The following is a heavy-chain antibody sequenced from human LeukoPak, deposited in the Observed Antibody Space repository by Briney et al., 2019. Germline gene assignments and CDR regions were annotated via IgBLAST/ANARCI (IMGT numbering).Heavy chain of an antibody. V-gene: IGHV1-2*02. Sequence: ASVKVSCKASGYTFTAYYIHWVRHAPGLGLEWMGWINPNAGGTNYAQQFQGGDTITRDTSIRTAYMDLSRLRSDDSAVYYCARGREEVVHYWGQGTLVTVSS. CDR3: ARGREEVVHY. CDR1: GYTFTAYY. D-gene: IGHD6-6*01. CDR2: INPNAGGT. J-gene: IGHJ4*02.